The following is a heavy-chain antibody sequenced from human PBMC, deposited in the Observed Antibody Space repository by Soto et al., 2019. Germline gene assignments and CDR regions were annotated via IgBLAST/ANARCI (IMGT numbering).Heavy chain of an antibody. CDR3: AKGRVSSSWYWFDP. V-gene: IGHV3-23*01. Sequence: PGGSLRLSCAASGFTFSIYAMSWVRHAPGKGLEWVSAISGSGGSTYYADSVKGRFTISRDNSKNTLYLQMNSLGAEDTAVYYCAKGRVSSSWYWFDPWGQGTLVTVSS. D-gene: IGHD6-13*01. CDR2: ISGSGGST. J-gene: IGHJ5*02. CDR1: GFTFSIYA.